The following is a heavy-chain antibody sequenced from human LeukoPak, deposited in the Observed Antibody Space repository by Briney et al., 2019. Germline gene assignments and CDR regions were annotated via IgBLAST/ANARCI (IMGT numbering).Heavy chain of an antibody. CDR2: AFYRSQWYN. J-gene: IGHJ4*02. D-gene: IGHD3-10*01. CDR3: AREEAGTYGFEY. Sequence: SQTLSLTCAIFGDSVSSDTAAWNWIRQSPSIGLEWLGRAFYRSQWYNDYAVSVKGRIAISPDTSKNQFSLQLNSVSPEDTAVYYCAREEAGTYGFEYWDQGTLVTVSS. CDR1: GDSVSSDTAA. V-gene: IGHV6-1*01.